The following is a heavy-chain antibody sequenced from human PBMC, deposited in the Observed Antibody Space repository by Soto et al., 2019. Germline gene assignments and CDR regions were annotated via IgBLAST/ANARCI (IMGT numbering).Heavy chain of an antibody. CDR1: GGPLRSYF. J-gene: IGHJ2*01. CDR3: ANCNWYFDL. Sequence: QVQLQESGPGLVKPSETLSLTCTVSGGPLRSYFWSWIRPPPGKGLEWIGYIYYTGSTNYNPSLKSRVTIAEDTSKNQCSLQLSSLTAAGTAVYYCANCNWYFDLWGRGTLVTVSS. CDR2: IYYTGST. D-gene: IGHD1-20*01. V-gene: IGHV4-59*01.